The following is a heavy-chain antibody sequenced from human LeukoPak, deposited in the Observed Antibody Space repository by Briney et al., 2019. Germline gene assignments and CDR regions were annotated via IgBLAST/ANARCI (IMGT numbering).Heavy chain of an antibody. V-gene: IGHV4-30-2*01. CDR1: GGSISSGGYS. CDR3: ASGGTRKYDWFDP. J-gene: IGHJ5*02. CDR2: IYHSGST. D-gene: IGHD3-16*01. Sequence: SETLSLTCAVSGGSISSGGYSWSWIRQPPGKGLEWIGYIYHSGSTYYNPSLKSRVTISVDRSKNQFSLKLSSVTAADTAVYYCASGGTRKYDWFDPWGQGTLVTVSS.